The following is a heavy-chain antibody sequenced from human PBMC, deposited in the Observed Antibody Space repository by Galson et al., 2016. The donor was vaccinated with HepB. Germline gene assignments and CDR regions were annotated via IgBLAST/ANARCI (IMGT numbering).Heavy chain of an antibody. V-gene: IGHV4-59*01. CDR2: IDYSGST. J-gene: IGHJ4*02. CDR1: GDSISSYY. Sequence: TLSLTCSVSGDSISSYYGSWIRQPPGKGVEWLGYIDYSGSTNYNPSLKSRVTISLDTPKNQFSLRLTSVTAADTAMYYCASGYTGYGIFDFWGQGTLVTVFS. D-gene: IGHD5-12*01. CDR3: ASGYTGYGIFDF.